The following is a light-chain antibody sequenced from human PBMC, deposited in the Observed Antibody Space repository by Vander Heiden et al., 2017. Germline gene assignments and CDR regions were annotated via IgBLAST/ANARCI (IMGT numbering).Light chain of an antibody. J-gene: IGKJ2*01. CDR1: QGIGND. CDR2: NAF. Sequence: AIQMPQSPSSLSASVGASVRITCRASQGIGNDLGWYQMKPGKAPKLLIYNAFSLQSGVPSRFGGSKSGTEFTLTISSLQPEDFATYYCLQDSSYPYTFGQGTKLEIK. V-gene: IGKV1-6*01. CDR3: LQDSSYPYT.